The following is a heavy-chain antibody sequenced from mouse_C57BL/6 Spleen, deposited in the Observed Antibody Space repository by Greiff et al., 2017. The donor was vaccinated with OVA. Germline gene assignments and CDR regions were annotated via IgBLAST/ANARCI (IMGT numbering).Heavy chain of an antibody. CDR2: IDPETGGT. J-gene: IGHJ2*01. D-gene: IGHD1-1*01. V-gene: IGHV1-15*01. CDR1: GYTFTDYE. CDR3: TRGGITTVVALDY. Sequence: QVQLQQSGAELVRPGASVTLSCKASGYTFTDYEMHWVKQTPVHGLEWIGAIDPETGGTAYNQKFKGKAILTADKSSSTAYMELRSLTSEDSAVYYCTRGGITTVVALDYWGQGTTLTVSS.